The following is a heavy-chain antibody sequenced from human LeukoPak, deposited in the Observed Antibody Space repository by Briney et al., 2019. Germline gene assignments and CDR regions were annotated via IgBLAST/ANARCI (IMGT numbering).Heavy chain of an antibody. CDR1: GFSLSNARMG. Sequence: GPVLLKPTETLTLTCTVSGFSLSNARMGVSWIRQPPGKALEWLAHIFSNDEKSYSTSLKSRLTISKDTSKSQFVLTMTNMDPVDTATYYCARGYYDFWSGRRNFDYWGQGTLVTVSS. J-gene: IGHJ4*02. D-gene: IGHD3-3*01. V-gene: IGHV2-26*01. CDR2: IFSNDEK. CDR3: ARGYYDFWSGRRNFDY.